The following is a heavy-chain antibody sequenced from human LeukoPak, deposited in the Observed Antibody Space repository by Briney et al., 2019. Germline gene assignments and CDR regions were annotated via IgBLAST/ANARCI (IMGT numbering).Heavy chain of an antibody. CDR1: GFTFSSYG. J-gene: IGHJ3*02. CDR2: IWYDGSNK. V-gene: IGHV3-33*01. CDR3: ARSITIFAVAFDI. Sequence: GGSLRLSCAASGFTFSSYGMHWVRQAPGKGLEWVAVIWYDGSNKYYADSVKGRFTIPRDNSKNTLYLQMNSLRAEDTAVYYCARSITIFAVAFDIWGQGTMVTVSS. D-gene: IGHD3-3*01.